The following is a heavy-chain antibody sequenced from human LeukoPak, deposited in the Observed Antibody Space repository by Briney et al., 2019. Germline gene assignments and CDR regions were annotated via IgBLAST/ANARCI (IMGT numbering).Heavy chain of an antibody. J-gene: IGHJ4*02. Sequence: PGGSLRLSCAASGFTFSSYWMSWVRQAPGKGLEWVANIKQDGSEKYYVDSVKGRFTISRDNAKNSLYLQMNSLRAEDTAVYYCARDWRDYGDYGSFFGYWGQGTLVTVSS. CDR3: ARDWRDYGDYGSFFGY. V-gene: IGHV3-7*01. CDR2: IKQDGSEK. CDR1: GFTFSSYW. D-gene: IGHD4-17*01.